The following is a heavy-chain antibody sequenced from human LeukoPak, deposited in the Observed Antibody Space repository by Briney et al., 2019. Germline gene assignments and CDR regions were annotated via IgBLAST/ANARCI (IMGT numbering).Heavy chain of an antibody. CDR1: GFTVSSNY. D-gene: IGHD3-10*01. CDR2: IYSGGNT. J-gene: IGHJ4*02. CDR3: ASGTYYFVSGTYYDY. Sequence: GGSLRLSCAASGFTVSSNYMSWVRRAPGKGLEWVSVIYSGGNTFYADSVKGRFTVSRDTSKNTLYLQMNSLRAEDTAVYYCASGTYYFVSGTYYDYWGQGTLVTVSS. V-gene: IGHV3-53*01.